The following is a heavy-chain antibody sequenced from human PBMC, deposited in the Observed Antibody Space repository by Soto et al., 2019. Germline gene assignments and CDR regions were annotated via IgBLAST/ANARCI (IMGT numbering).Heavy chain of an antibody. J-gene: IGHJ4*02. CDR1: GFNFNNYG. CDR3: AKDRVGGTFYTPLGF. V-gene: IGHV3-30*18. Sequence: GGSLRLSCPASGFNFNNYGMHWVRQAPGKGLEWVAVITYDGSNKYYADSVKGRFTISRDNSKNTLSLHLNTLKPEDTAVYHCAKDRVGGTFYTPLGFWGQGTLVTVSS. D-gene: IGHD1-7*01. CDR2: ITYDGSNK.